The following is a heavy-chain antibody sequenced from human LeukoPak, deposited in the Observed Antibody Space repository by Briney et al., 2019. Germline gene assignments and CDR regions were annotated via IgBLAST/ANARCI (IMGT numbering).Heavy chain of an antibody. CDR2: IKGSGSYT. CDR3: AKDPNGDYIGAFDF. CDR1: GFTFSNYA. D-gene: IGHD4-17*01. J-gene: IGHJ3*01. Sequence: GGSLRLSCAGSGFTFSNYAMIWVRQAPGKGLEWVSAIKGSGSYTKYADSVTGRFTISRDNSKNMLFLQMNSLTADDTAIYYCAKDPNGDYIGAFDFGGQGTMVTVSS. V-gene: IGHV3-23*01.